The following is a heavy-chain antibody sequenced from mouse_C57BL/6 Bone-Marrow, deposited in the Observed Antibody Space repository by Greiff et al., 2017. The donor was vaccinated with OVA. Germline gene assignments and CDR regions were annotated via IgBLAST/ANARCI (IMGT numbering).Heavy chain of an antibody. CDR1: GYTFTDYE. V-gene: IGHV1-15*01. Sequence: VQLQQSGAELVRSGASVTLSCKASGYTFTDYEMHWVKQTPVPGLAWIGAFDPETGGTAYNQKLKGKGILTADKSSSTAYMELRSLTSEDSAVYYCTRGYSNYYAMDYWGQGTSVTVSS. D-gene: IGHD2-5*01. CDR2: FDPETGGT. CDR3: TRGYSNYYAMDY. J-gene: IGHJ4*01.